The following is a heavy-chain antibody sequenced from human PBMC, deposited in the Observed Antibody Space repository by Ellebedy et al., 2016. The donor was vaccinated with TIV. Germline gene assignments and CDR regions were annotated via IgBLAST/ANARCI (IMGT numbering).Heavy chain of an antibody. J-gene: IGHJ2*01. V-gene: IGHV3-23*01. CDR1: GFTFSSYA. CDR3: ARDIGSENTPVDVGWYFDL. Sequence: GESLKISXAASGFTFSSYAMSWVRQAPGKGLEWVSAISGSGGSTYYADSVKGRFTISRDNSKNTLYLQMNSLRAEDTAVYYCARDIGSENTPVDVGWYFDLWGRGTLVTVSS. D-gene: IGHD2-15*01. CDR2: ISGSGGST.